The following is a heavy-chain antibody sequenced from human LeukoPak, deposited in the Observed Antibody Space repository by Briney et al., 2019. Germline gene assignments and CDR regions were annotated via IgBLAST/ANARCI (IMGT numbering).Heavy chain of an antibody. CDR2: ISYDGSNK. CDR1: GFTFSSYG. Sequence: GGSLRLSCAASGFTFSSYGMHWVRQAPGKGLEWVAVISYDGSNKYYADSVKGRFTISRDNSKNTLYLQMNSLRAEDTAVYYCARGGSGWTEADYWGQGTLVTVSS. D-gene: IGHD6-19*01. J-gene: IGHJ4*02. V-gene: IGHV3-30*19. CDR3: ARGGSGWTEADY.